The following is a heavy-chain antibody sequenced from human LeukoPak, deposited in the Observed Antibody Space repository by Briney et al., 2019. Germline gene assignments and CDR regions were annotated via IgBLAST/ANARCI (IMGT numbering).Heavy chain of an antibody. CDR3: VRDGIPYSTSAGTYLQH. Sequence: GRSLRLSCAASGFTFSSYGMHWVRQAPGKGLEWVAVISHDGSNKYYADSVRGRFTISRDNSKNTLYLQMNSLGAEDTAVYYCVRDGIPYSTSAGTYLQHWGQGMLVIVSS. CDR2: ISHDGSNK. D-gene: IGHD6-13*01. V-gene: IGHV3-30*03. J-gene: IGHJ1*01. CDR1: GFTFSSYG.